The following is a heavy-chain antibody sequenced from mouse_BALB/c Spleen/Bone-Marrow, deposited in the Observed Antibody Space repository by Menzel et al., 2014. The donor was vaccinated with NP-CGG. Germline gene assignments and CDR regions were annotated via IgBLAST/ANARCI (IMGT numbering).Heavy chain of an antibody. CDR1: GFTFSSYA. CDR3: ARQGDGYYDY. Sequence: EVMLVESGGNLVKPGGSLKLSCAASGFTFSSYAMSWVRQTPEKRLERVATIRSGGSYTYYPDSVKGRFTISRDNAKSTLYLQMRSLRSEDTAMYYCARQGDGYYDYWGQGTTLTVSS. V-gene: IGHV5-9-3*01. D-gene: IGHD2-3*01. CDR2: IRSGGSYT. J-gene: IGHJ2*01.